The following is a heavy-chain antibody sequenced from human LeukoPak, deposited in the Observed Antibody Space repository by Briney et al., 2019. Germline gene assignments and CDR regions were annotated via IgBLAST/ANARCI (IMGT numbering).Heavy chain of an antibody. CDR2: IYYSGST. CDR1: GASISRSSDY. J-gene: IGHJ4*02. V-gene: IGHV4-39*01. D-gene: IGHD1-26*01. CDR3: ARLSNSGNFLGYFDY. Sequence: RPSETLSLTCTVSGASISRSSDYWGWIRQPPGKGLEWIGSIYYSGSTYYNPSLKSRVTISVDTSKNQFSLKLSSVTAADTAGYYCARLSNSGNFLGYFDYWGQGMLVTVSS.